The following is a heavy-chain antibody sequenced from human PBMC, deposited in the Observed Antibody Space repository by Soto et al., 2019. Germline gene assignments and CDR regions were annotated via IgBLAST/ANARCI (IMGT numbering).Heavy chain of an antibody. CDR1: GGTFSSYA. V-gene: IGHV1-69*13. CDR3: ARDSHYDILTGYYSWFDP. D-gene: IGHD3-9*01. Sequence: SVKVSCKASGGTFSSYAISWVRQAPGQGLEWMGGIIPIFGTANYAQKFQGRVTITADESTSTAYMELSSLRSEDTAVYYCARDSHYDILTGYYSWFDPWGQGTLVTVSS. CDR2: IIPIFGTA. J-gene: IGHJ5*02.